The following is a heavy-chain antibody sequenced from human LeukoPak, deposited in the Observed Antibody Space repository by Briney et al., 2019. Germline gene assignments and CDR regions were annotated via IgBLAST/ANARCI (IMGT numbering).Heavy chain of an antibody. J-gene: IGHJ6*02. V-gene: IGHV1-2*02. Sequence: GASVKVSCKASGYTFTGYYMHWVRQTPGQGLEWMGWINPNSGGTNYAQKFQGRVTMTRDTSISTAYMELSRPRSDDTAVYYCARQRYESSGYYYYGMDVWGQGTTVTVSS. CDR1: GYTFTGYY. CDR3: ARQRYESSGYYYYGMDV. D-gene: IGHD3-22*01. CDR2: INPNSGGT.